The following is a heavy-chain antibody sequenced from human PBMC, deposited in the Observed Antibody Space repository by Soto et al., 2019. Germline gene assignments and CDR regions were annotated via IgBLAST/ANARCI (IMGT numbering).Heavy chain of an antibody. Sequence: SETLSLTCAVYGGSFSGYYWSWIRQPPGKGLEWIGEIDHSGSTNYNPSLKSRVTISVDTSKNQFSLKLSSVTAADTAVYYCARGRRYYYGSSGYLNDYWGKGTLVTVSS. CDR2: IDHSGST. J-gene: IGHJ4*02. CDR3: ARGRRYYYGSSGYLNDY. V-gene: IGHV4-34*01. D-gene: IGHD3-22*01. CDR1: GGSFSGYY.